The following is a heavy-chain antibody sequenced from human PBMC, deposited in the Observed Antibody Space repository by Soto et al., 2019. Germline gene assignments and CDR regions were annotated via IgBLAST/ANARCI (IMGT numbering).Heavy chain of an antibody. Sequence: SETLSLTCTVSGGSMNGYYWSWVRQPPGKGLEWIGYISYSGTTNYNPSLKSRLTISVDTSKSQLSLKLSSVTAADTAVYYCTREGRSFDYWGQGALVTVSS. J-gene: IGHJ4*02. CDR1: GGSMNGYY. CDR3: TREGRSFDY. CDR2: ISYSGTT. V-gene: IGHV4-59*01.